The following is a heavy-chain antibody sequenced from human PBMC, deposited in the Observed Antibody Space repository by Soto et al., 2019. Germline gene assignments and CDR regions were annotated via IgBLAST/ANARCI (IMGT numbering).Heavy chain of an antibody. J-gene: IGHJ4*02. CDR3: AKAIVATIKTVDYFDY. Sequence: EVQLLESGGGLVQPGGSLRLSCAASGCTFSSYAMSWVRQAPGKGLEWVSAISGSGGSTYYADSVKGRFTISRDNSKNTLYLQMNSLRAEDTAVYYCAKAIVATIKTVDYFDYWGQGTLVTVSS. CDR1: GCTFSSYA. V-gene: IGHV3-23*01. CDR2: ISGSGGST. D-gene: IGHD5-12*01.